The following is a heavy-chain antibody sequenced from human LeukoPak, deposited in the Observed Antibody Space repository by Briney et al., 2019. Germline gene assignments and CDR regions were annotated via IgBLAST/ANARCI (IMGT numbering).Heavy chain of an antibody. V-gene: IGHV3-20*04. D-gene: IGHD2-2*01. Sequence: GGSLRLSCAASGFTFDDHGMSWVRQAPGKGLEWVSGINWNGGSTGYADSVKGRFTISRDNAKNSLYLQMNSLRAEDTALYYCAGDGVVVVPAASSHYYYYYMDVWGKGTTVTVSS. CDR1: GFTFDDHG. CDR3: AGDGVVVVPAASSHYYYYYMDV. J-gene: IGHJ6*03. CDR2: INWNGGST.